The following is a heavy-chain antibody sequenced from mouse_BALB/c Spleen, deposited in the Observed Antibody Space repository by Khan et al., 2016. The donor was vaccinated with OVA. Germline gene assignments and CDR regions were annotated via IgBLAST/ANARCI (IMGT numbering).Heavy chain of an antibody. V-gene: IGHV5-9-3*01. J-gene: IGHJ2*01. D-gene: IGHD1-1*01. Sequence: EVELVESGGGLVKPGGSLKLSCAASGFTFSSYAMSWVRQTPEKRLEWVATISSGGSYTYYPDSVKGRFTISRDNTKNTLYLQMSSLRSEDTAMYYCARDYYGSSYEDYGGQGTTLTVSS. CDR1: GFTFSSYA. CDR2: ISSGGSYT. CDR3: ARDYYGSSYEDY.